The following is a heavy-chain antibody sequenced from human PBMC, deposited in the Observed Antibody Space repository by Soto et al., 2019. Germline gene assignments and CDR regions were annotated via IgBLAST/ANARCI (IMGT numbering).Heavy chain of an antibody. CDR3: ARDTYPYYFDSSGYYALDS. D-gene: IGHD3-22*01. J-gene: IGHJ5*01. CDR2: IIPGIGNT. Sequence: ASVKVSCKASGYTFTTYAIHWVRQAPGQSLEWMGWIIPGIGNTKYSRKLQARVTFTRDTSASTVYMELSSLRSEDTAVYYCARDTYPYYFDSSGYYALDSWGQGTLVTVSS. CDR1: GYTFTTYA. V-gene: IGHV1-3*01.